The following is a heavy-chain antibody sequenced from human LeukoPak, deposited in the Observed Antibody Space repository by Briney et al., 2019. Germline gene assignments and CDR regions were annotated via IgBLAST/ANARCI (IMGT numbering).Heavy chain of an antibody. CDR3: ARGPGTWYYY. CDR2: INHSGST. D-gene: IGHD6-13*01. V-gene: IGHV4-34*01. J-gene: IGHJ4*02. Sequence: SETLSLTCAVYGXSFSGYYWSWIRQPPGKGLEWIGEINHSGSTNYNPSLKSRVTISIDTSKNQFSLKLSSVTAADTALYYCARGPGTWYYYWGQGTLVTVSS. CDR1: GXSFSGYY.